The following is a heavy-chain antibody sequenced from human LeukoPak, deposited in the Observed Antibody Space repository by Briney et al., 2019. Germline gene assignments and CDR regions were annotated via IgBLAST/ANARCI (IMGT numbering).Heavy chain of an antibody. Sequence: PGRSLRLSCAASGFNFRYYAMHWVRQAPGKGLEWVAVISNDGSIQYYTDSVKGRFIISRDDSKNRMYLQMNSLRVDDTALYYCARGPDPVVRGPRRAFDLCGQGTRVTVSS. CDR2: ISNDGSIQ. J-gene: IGHJ3*01. CDR1: GFNFRYYA. CDR3: ARGPDPVVRGPRRAFDL. D-gene: IGHD3-10*01. V-gene: IGHV3-30-3*01.